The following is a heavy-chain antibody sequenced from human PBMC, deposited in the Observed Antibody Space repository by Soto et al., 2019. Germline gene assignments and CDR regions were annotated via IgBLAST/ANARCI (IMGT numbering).Heavy chain of an antibody. D-gene: IGHD3-22*01. CDR2: VYYSGSIT. CDR3: ARLWDYNKSGYNAPWGYGMDV. Sequence: SETLSLTCTVSGASVSWFYWSWIRQSPGKALEWIGNVYYSGSITNDNPSLQSRVTIAIDTSKSQVSLKLTSVTAADTAIYYCARLWDYNKSGYNAPWGYGMDVWGQGTMVTVSS. CDR1: GASVSWFY. J-gene: IGHJ6*02. V-gene: IGHV4-59*02.